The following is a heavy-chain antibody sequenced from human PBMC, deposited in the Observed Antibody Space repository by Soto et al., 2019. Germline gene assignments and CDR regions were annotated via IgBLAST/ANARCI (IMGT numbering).Heavy chain of an antibody. V-gene: IGHV3-30*18. CDR3: AKGSMSAHQGLDH. J-gene: IGHJ4*02. D-gene: IGHD6-6*01. CDR2: ISSDGSDK. CDR1: GLTFSNYG. Sequence: QVQLVESGGGVVQPGRSLRLSCAASGLTFSNYGMHWVRQAPGRGLEWVTTISSDGSDKYYADSVKGRFTISRDNSKNTLDLQMNGLRAEDTAVYYCAKGSMSAHQGLDHWGQGTLVTVSS.